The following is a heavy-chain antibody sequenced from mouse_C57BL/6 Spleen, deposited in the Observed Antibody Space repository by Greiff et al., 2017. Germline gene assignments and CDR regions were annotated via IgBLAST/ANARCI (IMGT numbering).Heavy chain of an antibody. CDR1: GFSFNTYA. J-gene: IGHJ2*01. D-gene: IGHD3-2*02. CDR3: VRHAAQAHYFDY. CDR2: IRSKSNNYAT. Sequence: EVQRVESGGGLVQPKGSLKLSCAASGFSFNTYAMNWVRQAPGKGLEWVARIRSKSNNYATYYADSVKDRFTISRDDSESMLYLQMNNLKTEDTAMYYCVRHAAQAHYFDYWGQGTTLTVSS. V-gene: IGHV10-1*01.